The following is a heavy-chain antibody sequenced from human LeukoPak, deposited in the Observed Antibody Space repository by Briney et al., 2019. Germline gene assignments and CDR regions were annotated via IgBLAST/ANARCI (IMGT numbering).Heavy chain of an antibody. V-gene: IGHV3-11*04. J-gene: IGHJ3*02. CDR1: GFTFSDYY. Sequence: PEGSLRLSCAASGFTFSDYYMGWMRQAPGKGLEWVSYISNSGDTMYYVDSVKGRFTISRDNAKNLLFLQMSSLRVEDTTIYYCARARGSYAFDIWGQGTMVTVSS. D-gene: IGHD1-26*01. CDR3: ARARGSYAFDI. CDR2: ISNSGDTM.